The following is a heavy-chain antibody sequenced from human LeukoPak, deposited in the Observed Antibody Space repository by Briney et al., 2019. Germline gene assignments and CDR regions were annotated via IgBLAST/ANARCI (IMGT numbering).Heavy chain of an antibody. D-gene: IGHD3-10*01. V-gene: IGHV3-11*01. CDR3: ARYAVRENWYFDL. Sequence: RAGGRGWVRVAYISSGGDIIYYADSVKGRFTISSDSAQNSVNLQRKNPSTTHTAVYYCARYAVRENWYFDLWGRGTLVTVSS. J-gene: IGHJ2*01. CDR2: ISSGGDII.